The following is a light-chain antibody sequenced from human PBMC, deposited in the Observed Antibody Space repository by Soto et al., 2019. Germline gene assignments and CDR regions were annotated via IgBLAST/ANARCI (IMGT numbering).Light chain of an antibody. CDR2: GAS. J-gene: IGKJ1*01. Sequence: EIVLPQSPGTLSLSLGDRATLSFRALQIISSSYLAWYQQKPGQAPRLLFYGASNRATGIPDRFSGSGSGTDFTLTISRLEPEDFAVYYCQQYGRSPPWTFGQGTKVDIK. V-gene: IGKV3-20*01. CDR3: QQYGRSPPWT. CDR1: QIISSSY.